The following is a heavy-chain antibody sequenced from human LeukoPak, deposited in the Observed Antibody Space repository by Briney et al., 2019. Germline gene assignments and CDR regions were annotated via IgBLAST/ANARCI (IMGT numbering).Heavy chain of an antibody. CDR1: GDSISSYY. CDR3: ARSYSIDYYESRGYPRGYWYFDL. V-gene: IGHV4-59*08. CDR2: IYYSGST. D-gene: IGHD3-22*01. J-gene: IGHJ2*01. Sequence: SETLSLTCTVSGDSISSYYWSWIRQPPGKGLEWIGYIYYSGSTNYNPPLKSRVTISVDASRKQFSLKLSSVTAADTAVYYCARSYSIDYYESRGYPRGYWYFDLWGRGTLVTVSS.